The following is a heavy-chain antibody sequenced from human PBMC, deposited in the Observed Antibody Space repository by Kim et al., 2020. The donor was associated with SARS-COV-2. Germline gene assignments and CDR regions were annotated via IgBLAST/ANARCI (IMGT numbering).Heavy chain of an antibody. CDR3: ARDGGYSGYDDYYFDY. D-gene: IGHD5-12*01. CDR2: IYSGGST. J-gene: IGHJ4*02. V-gene: IGHV3-66*01. CDR1: GFTVSSNY. Sequence: GGSLRLSCAASGFTVSSNYMSWVRQAPGKGLEWVSVIYSGGSTYYADSVKGRFTISRDNSKNTLYLQMNSLRAEDTAVYYCARDGGYSGYDDYYFDYWAREPWSPSPQ.